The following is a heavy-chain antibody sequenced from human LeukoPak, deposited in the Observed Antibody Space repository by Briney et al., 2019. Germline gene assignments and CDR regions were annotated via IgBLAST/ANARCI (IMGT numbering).Heavy chain of an antibody. CDR1: GFTFSSYA. J-gene: IGHJ4*02. CDR2: ISSSGGTT. V-gene: IGHV3-23*01. CDR3: AKAGIAVPATPEY. D-gene: IGHD6-19*01. Sequence: PGGSLRLSCAASGFTFSSYAMNWVRQAPGKGLEWVSVISSSGGTTYHSDSVKGRFIISRNNSKNTLYLQMNSLRAEGTAVYYCAKAGIAVPATPEYCGQGTQVTVSS.